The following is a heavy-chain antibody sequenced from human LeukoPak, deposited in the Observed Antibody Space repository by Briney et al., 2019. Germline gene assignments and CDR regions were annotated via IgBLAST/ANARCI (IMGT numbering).Heavy chain of an antibody. V-gene: IGHV3-30-3*01. CDR1: GFTFSSYA. CDR2: ISYDGSNK. Sequence: GGSLRLSCAASGFTFSSYAMHWVRQAPGRGLEWVAVISYDGSNKYYADSVKGRFTISRDNSKNTLYLQMNSLRAEDTAVYYCAREGYYGSGSPPSLYFDYWGQGTLVTVSS. J-gene: IGHJ4*02. D-gene: IGHD3-10*01. CDR3: AREGYYGSGSPPSLYFDY.